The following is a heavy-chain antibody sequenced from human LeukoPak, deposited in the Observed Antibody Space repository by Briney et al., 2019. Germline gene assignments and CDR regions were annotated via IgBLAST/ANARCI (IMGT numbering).Heavy chain of an antibody. CDR1: GYSFTTYW. V-gene: IGHV5-51*01. Sequence: GESLKISCKGSGYSFTTYWIGWVRQMPGKGLEWMGIIYPGDSDTRYSPSFQGRVTLSADKSISAAYLQWNSLKASDTAMYYCARQELGGSFDYWGQGTLVTVSS. CDR2: IYPGDSDT. D-gene: IGHD1-26*01. J-gene: IGHJ4*02. CDR3: ARQELGGSFDY.